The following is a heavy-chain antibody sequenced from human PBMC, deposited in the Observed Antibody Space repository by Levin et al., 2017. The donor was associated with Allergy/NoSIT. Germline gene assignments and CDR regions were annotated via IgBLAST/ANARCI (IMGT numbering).Heavy chain of an antibody. Sequence: GGSLRLSCAASGFSFSDYEMNWVRQAPGKGLEWIAYIDSSGNTIYYADSVKGRFTISRDNAKNSLYLQTNSLRAEDTAVYYCARDSGYCDDDTCNHFDYWGQGTLLAVSS. D-gene: IGHD2-21*02. J-gene: IGHJ4*02. CDR2: IDSSGNTI. CDR3: ARDSGYCDDDTCNHFDY. V-gene: IGHV3-48*03. CDR1: GFSFSDYE.